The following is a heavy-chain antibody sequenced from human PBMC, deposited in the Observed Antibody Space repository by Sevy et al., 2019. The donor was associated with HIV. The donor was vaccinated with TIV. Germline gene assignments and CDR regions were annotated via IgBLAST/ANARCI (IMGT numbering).Heavy chain of an antibody. V-gene: IGHV3-30-3*01. CDR3: AREPPGLDIVATVFDY. Sequence: GGSLRLSCAASGFTFSSYAMHWVRQAPGKGLEWVVVISYDGSNKYYADSVKGRFTISRDNSKNTLYLQMNSLRAEDTAVYYCAREPPGLDIVATVFDYWGQGTLVTVSS. CDR2: ISYDGSNK. CDR1: GFTFSSYA. D-gene: IGHD5-12*01. J-gene: IGHJ4*02.